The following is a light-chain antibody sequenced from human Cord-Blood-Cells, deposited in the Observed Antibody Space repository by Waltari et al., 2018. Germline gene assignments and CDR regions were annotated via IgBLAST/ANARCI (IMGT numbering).Light chain of an antibody. Sequence: QSALTQPASVSGSPGQSITISCTGTSSDVGGYNYVSWYQQHPGKAPKLMIYDVSNRPSGVSIRFSGSKSGNTASLTISRLQAEDEADYYCSSYTSSSTPVVFGGGTKLTVL. CDR2: DVS. CDR3: SSYTSSSTPVV. CDR1: SSDVGGYNY. J-gene: IGLJ2*01. V-gene: IGLV2-14*01.